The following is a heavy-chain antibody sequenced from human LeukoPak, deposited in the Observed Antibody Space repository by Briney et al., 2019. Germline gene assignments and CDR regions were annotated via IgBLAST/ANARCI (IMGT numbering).Heavy chain of an antibody. V-gene: IGHV1-8*03. CDR1: GYTFTSYD. CDR3: ARSPGAYCGGDCYSDYYYYMDV. D-gene: IGHD2-21*02. J-gene: IGHJ6*03. Sequence: GASVKVSCKASGYTFTSYDINWVRQATGQGLEWMGWMNPNSGNTGYAQKFQGRVTITRNTSISTAYMELRSLRSDDTAVYYCARSPGAYCGGDCYSDYYYYMDVWGKGTTVTVSS. CDR2: MNPNSGNT.